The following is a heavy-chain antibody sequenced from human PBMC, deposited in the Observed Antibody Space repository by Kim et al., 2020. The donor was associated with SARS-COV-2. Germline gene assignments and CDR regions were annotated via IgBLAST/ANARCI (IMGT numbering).Heavy chain of an antibody. V-gene: IGHV3-33*01. CDR2: ISYDGINK. CDR1: GFTFSSYG. J-gene: IGHJ4*02. CDR3: AREGGWGGSKRLDY. Sequence: GGSLRLSCAASGFTFSSYGMHWVRQAPGKGLEWVAVISYDGINKYSADSVKGRFTISRDNSKNTLYLQMNSLRADDTAVYYCAREGGWGGSKRLDYWGQGTLVTVSS. D-gene: IGHD3-3*01.